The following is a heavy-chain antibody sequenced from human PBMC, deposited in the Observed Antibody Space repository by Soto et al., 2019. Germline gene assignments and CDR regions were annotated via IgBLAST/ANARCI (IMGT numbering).Heavy chain of an antibody. J-gene: IGHJ6*02. Sequence: SSVKVSCKASGYTFTGYYMHWVRQAPGQGLEWMGWINPNSGGTNYAQKFQGRVTMTRDTSISTAYMELSRLRSDDTAVYYCARDPPPHYGPFHYYYAMDLWGQGTTVTVS. CDR2: INPNSGGT. CDR3: ARDPPPHYGPFHYYYAMDL. CDR1: GYTFTGYY. D-gene: IGHD3-10*01. V-gene: IGHV1-2*02.